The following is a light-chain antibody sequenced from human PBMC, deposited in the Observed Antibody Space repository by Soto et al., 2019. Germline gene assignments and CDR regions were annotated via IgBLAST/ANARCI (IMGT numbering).Light chain of an antibody. V-gene: IGKV1-5*03. CDR1: QSIGYW. CDR3: QQNNRYPWT. CDR2: KAS. Sequence: DIQMTQSPSTLSASVGDRVTITCRASQSIGYWLAWYQQKPGKAPKLLIYKASNLESGVPSRFSGSGSGTEFTLTISSLQPDDFATFYCQQNNRYPWTFGQGTKVDIK. J-gene: IGKJ1*01.